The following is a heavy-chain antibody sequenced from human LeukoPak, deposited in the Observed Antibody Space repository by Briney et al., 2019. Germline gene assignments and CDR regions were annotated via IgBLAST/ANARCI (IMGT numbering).Heavy chain of an antibody. J-gene: IGHJ4*02. CDR2: ISSTGSTM. CDR1: GFTFSTYE. V-gene: IGHV3-48*03. CDR3: ARKLRGYGSDY. Sequence: PGGSPRLSCAASGFTFSTYEMNWVRQAPGKGLEWVSYISSTGSTMYYADSVKGRFTISRDNAKNSLYLQMNTLRAEDTAVYYCARKLRGYGSDYWGQGTLVTVSS. D-gene: IGHD3-10*01.